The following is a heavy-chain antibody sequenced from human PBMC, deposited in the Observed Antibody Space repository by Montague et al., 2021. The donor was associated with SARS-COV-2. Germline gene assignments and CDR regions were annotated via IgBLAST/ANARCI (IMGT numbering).Heavy chain of an antibody. CDR2: IYTSGST. V-gene: IGHV4-61*09. CDR1: GGSISSGNYY. J-gene: IGHJ6*02. CDR3: VRKSGSPTYYFYYGVDV. Sequence: TLSLTCTVSGGSISSGNYYWSWIRQPAGKGLEWIGHIYTSGSTNYNPSLKSRVTISVHTSNNQFSLKLSSVTAADTAVYYCVRKSGSPTYYFYYGVDVWGQGTTVTVSS. D-gene: IGHD1-26*01.